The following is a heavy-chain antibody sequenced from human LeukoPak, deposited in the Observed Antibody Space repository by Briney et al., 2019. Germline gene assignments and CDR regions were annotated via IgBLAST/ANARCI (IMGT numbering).Heavy chain of an antibody. CDR3: ARDRTIYVWGSYRSYYFDY. CDR2: IYTSGST. J-gene: IGHJ4*02. V-gene: IGHV4-4*07. Sequence: SETLSLTCTVSGGSISSYYWSWIRQPAGKGLEWIGRIYTSGSTNYNPSLKSRVTMSVDTSKNQFSLKLSSVTAADTAVYYCARDRTIYVWGSYRSYYFDYWGQGTLVTVSS. CDR1: GGSISSYY. D-gene: IGHD3-16*02.